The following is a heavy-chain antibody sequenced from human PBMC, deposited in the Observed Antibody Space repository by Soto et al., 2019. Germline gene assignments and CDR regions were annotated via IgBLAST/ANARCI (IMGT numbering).Heavy chain of an antibody. CDR1: GFTFSTYI. CDR2: ISGRGRDT. V-gene: IGHV3-23*01. D-gene: IGHD6-13*01. J-gene: IGHJ4*02. Sequence: EVQLLESGGGLVQPAGSLRLSCAASGFTFSTYIMTWVRQAPGKGLEWVSTISGRGRDTYYADSVKGRFTISRDNSKTTLYLQLNSLRPEDTAVYFCATADAGPLDFWGQGTLVTVSS. CDR3: ATADAGPLDF.